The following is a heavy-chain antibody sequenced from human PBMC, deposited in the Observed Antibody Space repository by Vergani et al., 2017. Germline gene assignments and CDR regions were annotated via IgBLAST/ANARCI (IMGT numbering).Heavy chain of an antibody. CDR2: IYYSGST. D-gene: IGHD2-15*01. J-gene: IGHJ4*02. CDR1: GGSISSGGYY. CDR3: ARGIRYCSGGSCYLTPLDY. Sequence: QVQLQESGPGLVKPSQTLSLTCTVSGGSISSGGYYWSWIRQPPGKGLEWIGYIYYSGSTNYNPSLKSRVTISVDTSKNQFSLKLSSVTAADTAVYYCARGIRYCSGGSCYLTPLDYWGQGTLVTVSS. V-gene: IGHV4-61*08.